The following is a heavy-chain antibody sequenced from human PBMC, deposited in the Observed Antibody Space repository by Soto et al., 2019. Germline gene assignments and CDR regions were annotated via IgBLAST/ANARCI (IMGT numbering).Heavy chain of an antibody. Sequence: GGSLRLSCAASGFTFSSYAMSWVRQAPGKGLEWVSAISGSGGSTYYADSVKGRFTISRDNSKNTLYLQMNSLRAEDTAVYYCAKGDHDYGDYGWVGSFDYWGQGTLVTVSS. CDR2: ISGSGGST. CDR1: GFTFSSYA. J-gene: IGHJ4*02. CDR3: AKGDHDYGDYGWVGSFDY. D-gene: IGHD4-17*01. V-gene: IGHV3-23*01.